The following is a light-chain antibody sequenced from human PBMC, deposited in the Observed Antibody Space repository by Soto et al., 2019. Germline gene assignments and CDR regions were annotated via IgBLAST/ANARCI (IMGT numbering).Light chain of an antibody. J-gene: IGKJ4*01. V-gene: IGKV4-1*01. CDR2: WAS. CDR3: QQYYSTPPLT. Sequence: DIVMTQSPDSLAVSLGERATINCKSSQSVLYSSNNKNYLAWYQQKPGQPPKLLIYWASTRESGVPDRFSGSGSGTDFTLTISRLQAVDVAVYYCQQYYSTPPLTFGGGTKVEIK. CDR1: QSVLYSSNNKNY.